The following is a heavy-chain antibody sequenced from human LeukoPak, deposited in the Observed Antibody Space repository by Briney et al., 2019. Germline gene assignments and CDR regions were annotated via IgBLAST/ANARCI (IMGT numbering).Heavy chain of an antibody. CDR3: ARETSQDIVVVPAAGAFDI. D-gene: IGHD2-2*01. J-gene: IGHJ3*02. CDR2: ISTSGNT. CDR1: GGSINVFY. V-gene: IGHV4-4*07. Sequence: SETLSLTCTVSGGSINVFYWSWIRQPAGKGLQWIGRISTSGNTDYNPSLKSRVTISVDTSKNQFSLKLSSATAADTAVYYCARETSQDIVVVPAAGAFDIWGQGTMVTVSS.